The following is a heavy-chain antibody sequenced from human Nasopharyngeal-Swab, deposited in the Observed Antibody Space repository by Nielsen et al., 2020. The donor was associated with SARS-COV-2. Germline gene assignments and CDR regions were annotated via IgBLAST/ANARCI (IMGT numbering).Heavy chain of an antibody. CDR2: ISFDGRDK. CDR1: GFTFNRYD. CDR3: AKGSEWLREALRFDAFDF. D-gene: IGHD5-12*01. V-gene: IGHV3-30*18. Sequence: GGSLRLSCAASGFTFNRYDMHWVRQAPGKGLEWVAVISFDGRDKDFEESVRGRFTISRDNSDNMLYLQMNSLKAEDTASYYCAKGSEWLREALRFDAFDFWGRGTMVSVSS. J-gene: IGHJ3*01.